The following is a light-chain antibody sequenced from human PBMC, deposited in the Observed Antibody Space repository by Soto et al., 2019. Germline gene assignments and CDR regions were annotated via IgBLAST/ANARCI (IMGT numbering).Light chain of an antibody. J-gene: IGKJ4*01. CDR2: AAS. CDR1: QGISNY. Sequence: DIQMTQSPSSLSASVGDRVTITCRANQGISNYLAWYQQKPGKVPKLLIYAASTLQSGFPSRFSGSGSGTDCTLTISSLQPEDGATYYCQKYNSAPLTLGGGTKVEIK. V-gene: IGKV1-27*01. CDR3: QKYNSAPLT.